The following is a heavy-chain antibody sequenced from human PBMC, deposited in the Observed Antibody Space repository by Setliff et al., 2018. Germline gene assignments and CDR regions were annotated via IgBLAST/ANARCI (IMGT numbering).Heavy chain of an antibody. J-gene: IGHJ4*02. CDR1: GYTFTSYG. V-gene: IGHV1-18*01. CDR2: ISAYNGNT. Sequence: ASVKVSCKASGYTFTSYGISWARQAPGQGLEWMGWISAYNGNTNYAQKLQGRVTMTTDTSTSTAYMELRSLRSDDTAVYYCARYITGTTPADYWGQGTLVTVSS. D-gene: IGHD1-7*01. CDR3: ARYITGTTPADY.